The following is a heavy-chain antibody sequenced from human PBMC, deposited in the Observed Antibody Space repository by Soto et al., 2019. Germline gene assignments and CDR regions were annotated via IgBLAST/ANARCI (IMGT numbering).Heavy chain of an antibody. Sequence: EVQLVESGGGLVQPGGSLRLSCAASGFTVSSNYMSWVRQAPGKGLEWVSVIYSGGSTYYADSVKGRFTISRDTSKNTLYLQMNSLRAEDTAVYYCARVVGELDYYYYYYMDVWGKGTTVTVSS. V-gene: IGHV3-66*01. CDR1: GFTVSSNY. CDR2: IYSGGST. D-gene: IGHD6-13*01. CDR3: ARVVGELDYYYYYYMDV. J-gene: IGHJ6*03.